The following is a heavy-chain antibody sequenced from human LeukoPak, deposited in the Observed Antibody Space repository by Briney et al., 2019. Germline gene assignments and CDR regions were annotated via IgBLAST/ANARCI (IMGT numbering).Heavy chain of an antibody. J-gene: IGHJ4*02. Sequence: KSSETLSLTCTVSGGSISSYYWSWIRQPAGKGLEWLGRIYTSGSTNYNPSLKSRVTMSVDTSKNQFSLKLSSVTAADTAVYYCARARPSYDSSGRPHYYFDYWGQGTLVTVSS. V-gene: IGHV4-4*07. CDR2: IYTSGST. CDR3: ARARPSYDSSGRPHYYFDY. D-gene: IGHD3-22*01. CDR1: GGSISSYY.